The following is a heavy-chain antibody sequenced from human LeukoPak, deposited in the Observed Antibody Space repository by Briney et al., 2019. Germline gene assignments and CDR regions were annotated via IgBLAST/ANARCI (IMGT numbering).Heavy chain of an antibody. Sequence: SETLSLTCAVSGGSISSGAYSWSWIRQPPGKELEWIGYFYYSGITYYNPSLKSRVTISVDTSKNQFSLKLSSVTAADTAVYYCARVAAGQWLDPYYFDYWGQGTLVTVSS. V-gene: IGHV4-30-4*07. CDR1: GGSISSGAYS. J-gene: IGHJ4*02. D-gene: IGHD6-19*01. CDR2: FYYSGIT. CDR3: ARVAAGQWLDPYYFDY.